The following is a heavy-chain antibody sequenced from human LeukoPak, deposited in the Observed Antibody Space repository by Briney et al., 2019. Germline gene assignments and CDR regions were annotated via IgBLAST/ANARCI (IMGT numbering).Heavy chain of an antibody. CDR2: IYYSGST. V-gene: IGHV4-59*01. J-gene: IGHJ3*02. Sequence: PSETLSLTCTVSGDSISSYYWSWIRQPPGKGLEWIGYIYYSGSTNYNPSLKSRVTLSVAPSKTQFSMKLSSVTAADTAVYYWARLKVSGTATTLAYAFDIWGQGTMVTVSS. CDR3: ARLKVSGTATTLAYAFDI. D-gene: IGHD4-17*01. CDR1: GDSISSYY.